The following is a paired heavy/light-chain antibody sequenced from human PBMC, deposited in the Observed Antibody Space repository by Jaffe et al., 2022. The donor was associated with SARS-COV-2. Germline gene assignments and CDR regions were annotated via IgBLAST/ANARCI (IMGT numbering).Heavy chain of an antibody. V-gene: IGHV4-39*01. CDR3: ARTKIFLVRGVPWYNWFDP. CDR1: GGSISTTNYN. J-gene: IGHJ5*02. D-gene: IGHD3-10*01. CDR2: IYYSGNT. Sequence: QLQLQESGPGLVKPSETLSLTCTVSGGSISTTNYNWGWIRQPPGKGLEWIGSIYYSGNTYYNPSLKSRVTISVDTSKNQFSLKLSSVTAADTAFYYCARTKIFLVRGVPWYNWFDPWGQGTLVTVSS.
Light chain of an antibody. J-gene: IGLJ3*02. CDR2: ENN. Sequence: QSVLTQPPSVSAAPGQKVTISCSGSSSNIGNNYVSWYQQLPGTAPKLLIYENNKRPSGIPDRFSGSKSGTSATLGITGLQTGDEADYYCGTWDSSLSALWVFGGGTKLTVL. V-gene: IGLV1-51*02. CDR1: SSNIGNNY. CDR3: GTWDSSLSALWV.